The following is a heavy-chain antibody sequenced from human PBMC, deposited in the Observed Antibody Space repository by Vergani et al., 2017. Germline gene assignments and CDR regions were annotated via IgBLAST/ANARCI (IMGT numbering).Heavy chain of an antibody. J-gene: IGHJ4*02. CDR2: NYYSGST. D-gene: IGHD6-13*01. CDR1: GGSISSSSYY. CDR3: ARGSRAAGYSGPDS. Sequence: QVKLQESGPGLLKPSQTLSLTCTVSGGSISSSSYYWGWIRQPPGKGLEWIGSNYYSGSTYYNPSLKSRVTISVDTSKNQFSLKLSSVTAADTAVYYCARGSRAAGYSGPDSWGQGTRVTVSS. V-gene: IGHV4-39*01.